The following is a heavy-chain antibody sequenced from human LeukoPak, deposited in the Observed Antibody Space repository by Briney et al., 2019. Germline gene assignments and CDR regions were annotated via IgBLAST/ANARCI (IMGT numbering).Heavy chain of an antibody. CDR3: ASGRFCNGGSCYDS. D-gene: IGHD2-15*01. J-gene: IGHJ5*01. CDR1: GGSISSYY. Sequence: TSETLSLTCTVSGGSISSYYWSWIRQPPGKGLEWIGYIYYSGSTNYNPSLKSRVTISVDTSKNQFSLKLSSVTAADTAIYYCASGRFCNGGSCYDSWGQGTLVTVSS. CDR2: IYYSGST. V-gene: IGHV4-59*01.